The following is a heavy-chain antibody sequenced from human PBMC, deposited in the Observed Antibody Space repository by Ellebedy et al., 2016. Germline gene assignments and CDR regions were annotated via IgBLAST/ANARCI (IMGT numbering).Heavy chain of an antibody. CDR3: ARYAVGAYYFDY. CDR1: GFTFSSFP. V-gene: IGHV3-64*01. J-gene: IGHJ4*02. Sequence: GGSLRLSCAASGFTFSSFPMHWVRQAPGKGLEFVSSISSNGYSTYYANSVKGRFIISRDNAKNSLYLQMNSLRAEDTAIYYCARYAVGAYYFDYWGQGTLVTFSS. CDR2: ISSNGYST. D-gene: IGHD2-8*01.